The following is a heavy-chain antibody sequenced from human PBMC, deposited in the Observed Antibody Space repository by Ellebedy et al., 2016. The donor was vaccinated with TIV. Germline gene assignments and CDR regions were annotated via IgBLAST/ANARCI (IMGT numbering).Heavy chain of an antibody. CDR3: ARVPESNWFDP. Sequence: MPSETLSLTCTVSGGSISSGGYYWSWIRQHPGKGLEWIGYIYYSGSTYYNPSLKSRVTISVDTSKNQFSLKLSSVTAADTAVYYCARVPESNWFDPWGQGTLVTVSS. J-gene: IGHJ5*02. D-gene: IGHD1-14*01. CDR2: IYYSGST. CDR1: GGSISSGGYY. V-gene: IGHV4-31*03.